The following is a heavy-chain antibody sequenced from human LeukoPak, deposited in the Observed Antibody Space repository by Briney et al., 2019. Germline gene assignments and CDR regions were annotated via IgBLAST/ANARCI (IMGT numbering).Heavy chain of an antibody. Sequence: QSGGSLRLSCAASGFTFSSYAMHWVRQAPGKGLEWVAFIRYDGSNKYYADSVKGRFTISRDNSKNKLYLQMNSLRAEDTAVYYCAKGSKEVLFTRDHYMDVWGKGTTVTISS. CDR2: IRYDGSNK. D-gene: IGHD3-3*01. V-gene: IGHV3-30*02. J-gene: IGHJ6*03. CDR3: AKGSKEVLFTRDHYMDV. CDR1: GFTFSSYA.